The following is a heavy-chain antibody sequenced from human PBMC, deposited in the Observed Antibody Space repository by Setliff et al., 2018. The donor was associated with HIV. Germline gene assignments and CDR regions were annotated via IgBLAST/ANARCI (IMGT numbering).Heavy chain of an antibody. D-gene: IGHD6-13*01. V-gene: IGHV4-4*09. CDR3: GRSPSYRSSWEYYFDY. Sequence: SETLSLTCTVSGGSISGYHWNWLRQTPGKGLEWIGYIYTSRGTNYNHSLRTRVIISVDTSNQFSLKLSSVTAADAAVYYCGRSPSYRSSWEYYFDYWGQGILVTVSS. J-gene: IGHJ4*02. CDR2: IYTSRGT. CDR1: GGSISGYH.